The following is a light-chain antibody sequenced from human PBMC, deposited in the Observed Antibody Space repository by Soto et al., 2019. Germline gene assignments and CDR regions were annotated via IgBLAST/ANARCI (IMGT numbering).Light chain of an antibody. CDR1: QSVSSSF. Sequence: EIVLTQSPGTLSLSPGERATLSCRASQSVSSSFLAWYQQKPGQAPRLLIYGASTRATGIPDRFSGGGSGTDFTLTISRLQPEDFAVYYWQQYGSSSYTFGQGTKLEIK. V-gene: IGKV3-20*01. CDR2: GAS. CDR3: QQYGSSSYT. J-gene: IGKJ2*01.